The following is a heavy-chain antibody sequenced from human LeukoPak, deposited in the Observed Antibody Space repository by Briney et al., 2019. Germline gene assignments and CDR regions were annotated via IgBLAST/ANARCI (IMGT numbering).Heavy chain of an antibody. CDR3: AKDPPYYYDSSGYSDAFDI. J-gene: IGHJ3*02. Sequence: GGSLRLSCAASGFTFSSCWMNWVRQAPGKGLEFISYISSSGNVIYYADSVKGRFTISRDNSKNTLYLQMNSLRAEDTAVYYCAKDPPYYYDSSGYSDAFDIWGQGTMVTVSS. D-gene: IGHD3-22*01. CDR2: ISSSGNVI. V-gene: IGHV3-23*01. CDR1: GFTFSSCW.